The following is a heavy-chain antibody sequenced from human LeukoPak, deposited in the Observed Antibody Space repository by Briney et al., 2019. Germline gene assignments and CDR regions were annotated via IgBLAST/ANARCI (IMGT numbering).Heavy chain of an antibody. CDR1: GYTFTDYY. J-gene: IGHJ5*02. Sequence: GASVKVSCKASGYTFTDYYMHWVRQAPGQGLEWMGRINPNSGGTNYAQKFQGRVTMIRDTSISTAYMELSSLRSDDTAFYYCARAPPNSGSYYRLHSWFDPWGQGALVTVSS. CDR3: ARAPPNSGSYYRLHSWFDP. CDR2: INPNSGGT. D-gene: IGHD3-10*01. V-gene: IGHV1-2*06.